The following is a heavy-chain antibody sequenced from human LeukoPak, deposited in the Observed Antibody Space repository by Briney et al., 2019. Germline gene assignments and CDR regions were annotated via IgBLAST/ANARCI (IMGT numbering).Heavy chain of an antibody. D-gene: IGHD6-19*01. CDR1: GYTFTSYY. CDR3: ARETFIAVGMDV. V-gene: IGHV1-46*01. CDR2: INPSGGST. J-gene: IGHJ6*02. Sequence: ASVKVSCKASGYTFTSYYMHWMRQAPGQGLEWMGIINPSGGSTSYAQKFQGRVTMTRDTSTSTVYMELSSLRSEDTAVYYCARETFIAVGMDVWGQGTTVTVSS.